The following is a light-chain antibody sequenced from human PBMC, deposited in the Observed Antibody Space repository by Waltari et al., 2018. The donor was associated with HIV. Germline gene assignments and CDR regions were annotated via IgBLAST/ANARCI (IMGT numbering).Light chain of an antibody. V-gene: IGLV1-40*01. J-gene: IGLJ2*01. CDR3: QSYDSSLSVVV. CDR2: GNS. Sequence: QSVLTQPPSVSGAPGQRVTISCPGSSSNIGAGYDVHWYQQLPGTAPKLLIYGNSNRPSGVPDRFSGSKSGTSASLAINGLQAEDEADYYCQSYDSSLSVVVFGGGTKLTVL. CDR1: SSNIGAGYD.